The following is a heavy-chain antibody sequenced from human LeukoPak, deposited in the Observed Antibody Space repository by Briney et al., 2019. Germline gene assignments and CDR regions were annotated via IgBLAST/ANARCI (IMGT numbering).Heavy chain of an antibody. CDR3: AKGLSISYNSGAFDI. CDR1: GFTFSSYA. J-gene: IGHJ3*02. V-gene: IGHV3-23*01. Sequence: PGGSLRLSCAASGFTFSSYAMSWVRQAPGKGLEWVSAISGSGGSTYYADSVKGRFTISRDNSKNTLYLQMNSLRAGDTAVYYCAKGLSISYNSGAFDIWGQGTMVTVSS. D-gene: IGHD1-1*01. CDR2: ISGSGGST.